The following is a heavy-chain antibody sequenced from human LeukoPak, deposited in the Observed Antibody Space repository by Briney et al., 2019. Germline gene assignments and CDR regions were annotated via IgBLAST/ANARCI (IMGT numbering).Heavy chain of an antibody. D-gene: IGHD2-2*01. Sequence: SETLSLTCTVSGGSISSSSYYWGWIRQPPGKGLEWIGIIYYSGSTYYNPSLKSRLTISVDTSKNQFSLKLSSVTATDTAVYYCGGRGYCSSTSCYEYWFDPWGQGTLVTVSS. CDR2: IYYSGST. V-gene: IGHV4-39*01. J-gene: IGHJ5*02. CDR3: GGRGYCSSTSCYEYWFDP. CDR1: GGSISSSSYY.